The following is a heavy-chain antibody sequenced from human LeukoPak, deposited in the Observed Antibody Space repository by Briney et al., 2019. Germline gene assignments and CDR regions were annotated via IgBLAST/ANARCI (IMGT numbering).Heavy chain of an antibody. J-gene: IGHJ4*02. D-gene: IGHD5-24*01. Sequence: PGGSLRLSCAASGFTFSTYIMNWVRQAPGKGLEWVSYISSSSGPIYYAASVKGRFTISRDNSKNTLYLQMNSLRAEDTAVYYCARSYKIKVEMATILDCWGQGTLVTVSS. CDR1: GFTFSTYI. CDR3: ARSYKIKVEMATILDC. CDR2: ISSSSGPI. V-gene: IGHV3-48*01.